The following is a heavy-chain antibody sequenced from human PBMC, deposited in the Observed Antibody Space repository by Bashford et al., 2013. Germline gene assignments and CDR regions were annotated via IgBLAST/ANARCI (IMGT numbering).Heavy chain of an antibody. Sequence: SETLSLTCTVSGGSISSSSYYWGWIRQPPGKGLEWIGSIYYSGSTYYNPSLKSRVTISVDTSKNQFSLKLSSVTAADTAVYYCARQGWNILTGYYSFDYWGQGTLVTVSS. CDR2: IYYSGST. J-gene: IGHJ4*02. CDR1: GGSISSSSYY. V-gene: IGHV4-39*01. CDR3: ARQGWNILTGYYSFDY. D-gene: IGHD3-9*01.